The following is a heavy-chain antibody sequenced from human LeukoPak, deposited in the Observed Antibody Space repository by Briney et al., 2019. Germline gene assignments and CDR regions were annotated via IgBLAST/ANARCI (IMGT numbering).Heavy chain of an antibody. CDR3: AKEDWRMDV. CDR1: GFTFSKNG. Sequence: GGSLRLSCAASGFTFSKNGMTWVRQAPGKGLEWVSFISGNAGTTYYADSVKGRFTISRDNSKNTLYLQMNSLRAEDTAVYYCAKEDWRMDVWGQGTTVTVSS. J-gene: IGHJ6*02. V-gene: IGHV3-23*01. D-gene: IGHD2-21*01. CDR2: ISGNAGTT.